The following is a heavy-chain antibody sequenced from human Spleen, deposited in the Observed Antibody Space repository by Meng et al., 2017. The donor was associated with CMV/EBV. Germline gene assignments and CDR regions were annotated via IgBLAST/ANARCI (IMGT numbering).Heavy chain of an antibody. D-gene: IGHD1-26*01. Sequence: GLPFSSCGMHWFREVSGKGLEWVAFIRYDGSSKYYGDSVKGRFTIYRDNSKNTLSLQMNSLRDEDTAVYYCAKDRAGSYSLDWYFDLWGRGTLVTVSS. V-gene: IGHV3-30*02. J-gene: IGHJ2*01. CDR3: AKDRAGSYSLDWYFDL. CDR2: IRYDGSSK. CDR1: GLPFSSCG.